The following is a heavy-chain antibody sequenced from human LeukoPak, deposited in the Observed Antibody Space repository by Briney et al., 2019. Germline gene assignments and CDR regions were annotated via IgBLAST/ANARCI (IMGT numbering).Heavy chain of an antibody. CDR1: GGSFSGYY. CDR2: INHSGST. V-gene: IGHV4-34*01. CDR3: ARGPRAYGSGSYYN. Sequence: SETLSLTCAAYGGSFSGYYWSWIRQPPGKGLEWIGEINHSGSTNYNPSLKSRVTISVDTPKNQFSLKLSSVTAADTAVYYCARGPRAYGSGSYYNWGQGTLVTVSS. D-gene: IGHD3-10*01. J-gene: IGHJ4*02.